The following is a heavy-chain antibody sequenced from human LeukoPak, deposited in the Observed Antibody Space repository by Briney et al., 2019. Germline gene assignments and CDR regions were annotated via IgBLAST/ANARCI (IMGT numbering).Heavy chain of an antibody. D-gene: IGHD3-22*01. Sequence: GGSLRLSCAASGFTFSSYSMNWVRQAPGKGLEWVSSIRSSSSYIYYADSVKGRFTISRDNAKNSLYLQMNSLRAEDTAVYYCARDYRREYYYDSSGYYISWGQGTLVTVSS. CDR2: IRSSSSYI. CDR1: GFTFSSYS. J-gene: IGHJ5*02. CDR3: ARDYRREYYYDSSGYYIS. V-gene: IGHV3-21*01.